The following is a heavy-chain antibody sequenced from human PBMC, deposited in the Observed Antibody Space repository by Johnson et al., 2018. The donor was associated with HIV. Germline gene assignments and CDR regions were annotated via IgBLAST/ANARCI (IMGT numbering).Heavy chain of an antibody. D-gene: IGHD1-26*01. CDR1: GFTVSSNY. Sequence: VQLLESGGGLVHPGGSLRLSCAASGFTVSSNYMSWVRQAPGKGLEWVSVIYSGGSTYYADSVKGRFTISRDNSKNTLYLQMNSLRAEDTAVYYCAKSIVGATYDAFDIWGQGTMVTVSS. CDR2: IYSGGST. CDR3: AKSIVGATYDAFDI. V-gene: IGHV3-66*01. J-gene: IGHJ3*02.